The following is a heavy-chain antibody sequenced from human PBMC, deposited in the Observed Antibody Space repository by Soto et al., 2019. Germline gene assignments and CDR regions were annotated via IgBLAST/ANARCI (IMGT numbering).Heavy chain of an antibody. CDR3: TTGIYYDILTGYHNVAY. CDR1: GFNLSHPW. Sequence: GGSLRLSCVASGFNLSHPWLTWVRQAAGKGLEWVGRIKSKTDGGTADYAAPVKGRATISRDDSKNTVYLQMNSLKTEDTAVYYCTTGIYYDILTGYHNVAYWGQGALVTVSS. J-gene: IGHJ4*02. V-gene: IGHV3-15*01. CDR2: IKSKTDGGTA. D-gene: IGHD3-9*01.